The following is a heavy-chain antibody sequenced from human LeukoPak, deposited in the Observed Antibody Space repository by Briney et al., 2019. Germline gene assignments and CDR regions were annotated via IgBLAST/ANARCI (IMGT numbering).Heavy chain of an antibody. CDR1: GYTFTSYD. V-gene: IGHV1-8*01. CDR3: ARPCSLRYFDFAPCD. CDR2: MNPNSGNT. Sequence: ASVKVSCKASGYTFTSYDINWVRQATGQGLEWMGWMNPNSGNTGYAQKFQGRVTVTRNTSISTAYMELSSLRSEDTAVYYCARPCSLRYFDFAPCDWGQGTLVTVSS. D-gene: IGHD3-9*01. J-gene: IGHJ4*02.